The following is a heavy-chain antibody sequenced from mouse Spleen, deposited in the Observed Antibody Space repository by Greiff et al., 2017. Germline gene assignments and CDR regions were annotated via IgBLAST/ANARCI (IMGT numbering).Heavy chain of an antibody. CDR3: ARQVYYGNYRYFDV. D-gene: IGHD2-1*01. CDR2: ISSGSSTI. J-gene: IGHJ1*01. CDR1: GFTFSDYG. Sequence: VQLKESGGGLVKPGGSLKLSCAASGFTFSDYGMHWVRQAPEKGLEWVAYISSGSSTIYYADTVKGRFTISRDNAKNTLFLQMTSLRSEDTAMYYCARQVYYGNYRYFDVWGAGTTVTVSS. V-gene: IGHV5-17*01.